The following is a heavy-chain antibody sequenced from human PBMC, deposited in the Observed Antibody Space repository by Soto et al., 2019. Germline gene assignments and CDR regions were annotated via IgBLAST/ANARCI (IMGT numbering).Heavy chain of an antibody. J-gene: IGHJ4*02. CDR3: AGGRYCAGGSCYSIFSY. D-gene: IGHD2-15*01. V-gene: IGHV3-66*01. CDR1: GFTVSRNY. CDR2: IYSGGPT. Sequence: GGSLRLSCAASGFTVSRNYMNWVLQAPGKGLEWVSVIYSGGPTYYADSVKGRFTISRDNSKNTLYLQLNSLRAEDTAVYYCAGGRYCAGGSCYSIFSYWGQGTLVTVSS.